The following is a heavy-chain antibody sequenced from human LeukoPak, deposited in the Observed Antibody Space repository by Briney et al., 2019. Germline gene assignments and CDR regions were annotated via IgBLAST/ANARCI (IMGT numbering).Heavy chain of an antibody. J-gene: IGHJ4*02. V-gene: IGHV3-7*01. D-gene: IGHD3-16*01. CDR2: IKRDASER. Sequence: GGSLRLSCAAPGFTFSTYAMSWVRQAPGKGLEWVANIKRDASERYYVDSVKGRFSISRDNAKNSLYLQMNSLTDDDTAVYHCARDVSGSLDYWGQGTLVTVSS. CDR3: ARDVSGSLDY. CDR1: GFTFSTYA.